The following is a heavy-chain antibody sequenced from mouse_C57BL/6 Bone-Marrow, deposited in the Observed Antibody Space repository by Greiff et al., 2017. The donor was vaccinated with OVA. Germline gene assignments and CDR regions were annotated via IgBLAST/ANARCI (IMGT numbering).Heavy chain of an antibody. Sequence: EVKLMESGEGLVKPGGSLKLSCAASGFTFSSYAMSWVRQTPEKRLEWVAYISSGGDYIYYADTVKGRFTISRDNARNTLHLQMSSLKSEDTAMYYCTREYYYGSSYVVFDYWGQGTTLTVSS. CDR1: GFTFSSYA. CDR3: TREYYYGSSYVVFDY. CDR2: ISSGGDYI. J-gene: IGHJ2*01. D-gene: IGHD1-1*01. V-gene: IGHV5-9-1*02.